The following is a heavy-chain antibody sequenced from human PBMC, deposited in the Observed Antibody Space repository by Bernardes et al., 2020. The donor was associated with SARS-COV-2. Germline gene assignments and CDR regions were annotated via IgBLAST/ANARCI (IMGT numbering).Heavy chain of an antibody. Sequence: SETLSLTCAVYGGSFTSYFWTWIRQPPGKGLEWIGEINHSGTTHYNSSLKSRVTISVDMTENQFSLKLTSVTAADTGVYYCARGYIAAAAGSFDFLGQGTPVTVSS. CDR1: GGSFTSYF. CDR2: INHSGTT. CDR3: ARGYIAAAAGSFDF. V-gene: IGHV4-34*01. J-gene: IGHJ4*02. D-gene: IGHD6-25*01.